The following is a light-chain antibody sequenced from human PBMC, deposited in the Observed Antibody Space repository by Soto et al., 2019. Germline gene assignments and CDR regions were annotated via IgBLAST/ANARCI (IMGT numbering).Light chain of an antibody. V-gene: IGLV2-8*01. J-gene: IGLJ2*01. Sequence: QSVLTQPPSASGSPGRSVTISCTGTSSDVGAYNYVSWYQQHPGKAPKLMIYEVSKRPSGVPDRFSGSKSGNTASLTVSGLQAEDEADYYCSSYAGRNIVVFGGGTKLTVL. CDR1: SSDVGAYNY. CDR2: EVS. CDR3: SSYAGRNIVV.